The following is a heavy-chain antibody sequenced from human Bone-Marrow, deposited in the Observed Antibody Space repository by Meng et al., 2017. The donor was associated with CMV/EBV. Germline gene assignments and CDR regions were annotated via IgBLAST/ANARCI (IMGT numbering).Heavy chain of an antibody. V-gene: IGHV4-59*01. CDR1: GGSIGGSY. CDR2: ISNSGST. CDR3: ARDEVAMDV. Sequence: SETLSLTCSVSGGSIGGSYWSWIRQPPGKGLEWMGNISNSGSTNYNPSLKSRVTISVDTPKNQFSLKLRSVTAADTAVYYCARDEVAMDVWGPGTTVTGSS. J-gene: IGHJ6*01.